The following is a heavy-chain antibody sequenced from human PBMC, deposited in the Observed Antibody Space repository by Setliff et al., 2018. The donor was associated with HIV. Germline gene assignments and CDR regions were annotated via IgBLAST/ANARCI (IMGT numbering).Heavy chain of an antibody. J-gene: IGHJ4*02. D-gene: IGHD3-22*01. CDR2: INPSGST. CDR1: GGSLSGYH. V-gene: IGHV4-34*01. Sequence: SETLSLTCAVYGGSLSGYHWSWIRQSPEKGLEWIGEINPSGSTNYNPSPKSRVTMSVDTSKNQFSLKLSSVTAADTAVYYCARGGGYDRSGYYPFDYWGQGTPVTVSS. CDR3: ARGGGYDRSGYYPFDY.